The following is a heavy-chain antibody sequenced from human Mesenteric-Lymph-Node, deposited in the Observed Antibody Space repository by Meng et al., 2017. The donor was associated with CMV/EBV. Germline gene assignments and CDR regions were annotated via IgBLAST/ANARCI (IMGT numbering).Heavy chain of an antibody. CDR3: AKESITIFGVDKYYFDY. CDR2: ISWNSGSI. V-gene: IGHV3-9*01. Sequence: SLKISCAASGFTFDDYAMHWVRQAPGKGLEWVSGISWNSGSIGYADSVKGRFTISRDNAKNSLYLQMNSLRAEDTAVYYCAKESITIFGVDKYYFDYWGQGTLVTVSS. D-gene: IGHD3-3*01. J-gene: IGHJ4*02. CDR1: GFTFDDYA.